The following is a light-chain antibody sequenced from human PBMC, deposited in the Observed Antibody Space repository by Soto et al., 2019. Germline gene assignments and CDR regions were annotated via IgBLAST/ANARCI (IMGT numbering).Light chain of an antibody. CDR1: QSISNW. Sequence: DIQMTQSPATLSASVGDRVTITCRASQSISNWLAWYQQKPGKAPKLLIYKASSLDSGVPSSSSGSGSGTEFTLTISSLQPDDFATYYCQHYNSYSEAFGQGTKVDIK. CDR2: KAS. CDR3: QHYNSYSEA. J-gene: IGKJ1*01. V-gene: IGKV1-5*03.